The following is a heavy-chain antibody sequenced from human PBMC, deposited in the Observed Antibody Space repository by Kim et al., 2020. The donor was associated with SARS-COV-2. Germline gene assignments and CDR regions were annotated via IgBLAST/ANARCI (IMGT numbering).Heavy chain of an antibody. D-gene: IGHD2-2*01. V-gene: IGHV4-31*03. CDR3: ARGQRLDY. J-gene: IGHJ4*02. CDR1: GGSIRSGGKF. CDR2: ISYSGNS. Sequence: SETLSLTCSVSGGSIRSGGKFWTWIRQHPAKGLEWFGYISYSGNSHYSPSLRSRVSISLQTSENQFSLELTSVTAADTAEYYCARGQRLDYWGQGILGTV.